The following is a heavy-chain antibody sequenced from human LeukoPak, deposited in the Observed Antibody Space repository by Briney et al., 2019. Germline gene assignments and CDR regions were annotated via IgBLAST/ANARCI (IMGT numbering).Heavy chain of an antibody. CDR2: INPKSGGT. Sequence: ASVKVSCKASGYTLTGYYMHWVRQAPGQGLEWMGWINPKSGGTNYAQKFQGRVTMTRDTSISTDYMELSRLRSDDTAVYYCAINYGSGSYYQNYFDYWGQGTLVTVSS. CDR1: GYTLTGYY. V-gene: IGHV1-2*02. CDR3: AINYGSGSYYQNYFDY. D-gene: IGHD3-10*01. J-gene: IGHJ4*02.